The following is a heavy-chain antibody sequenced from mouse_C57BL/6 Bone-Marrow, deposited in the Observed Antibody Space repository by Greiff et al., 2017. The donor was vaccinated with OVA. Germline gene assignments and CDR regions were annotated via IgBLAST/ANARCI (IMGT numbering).Heavy chain of an antibody. J-gene: IGHJ3*01. CDR1: GFTFSSYA. V-gene: IGHV5-4*01. Sequence: EVKLMESGGGLVKPGGSLKLSCAASGFTFSSYAMSWVRQTPEKRLEWVATISDGGSYTYYPDNVKGRFTISRDNAKNNLYLQMSHLKSEDTAMYYCARDYDGYYGFAYWGQGTLVTVSA. CDR2: ISDGGSYT. CDR3: ARDYDGYYGFAY. D-gene: IGHD2-3*01.